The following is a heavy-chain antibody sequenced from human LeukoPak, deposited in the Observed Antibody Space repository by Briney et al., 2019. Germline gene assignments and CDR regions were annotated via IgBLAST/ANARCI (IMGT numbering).Heavy chain of an antibody. D-gene: IGHD6-6*01. CDR3: ARFGGYSAARLPQLHSRGFDY. CDR1: GGSISSYY. CDR2: IYYSGST. J-gene: IGHJ4*02. V-gene: IGHV4-59*12. Sequence: SETLSLTCTVSGGSISSYYWSWIRQPPGKGLEWIGYIYYSGSTNYNPSLKSRVTISVDTSKNQFSLKLSSVTAADTAVYYCARFGGYSAARLPQLHSRGFDYWGQGTLVTVSS.